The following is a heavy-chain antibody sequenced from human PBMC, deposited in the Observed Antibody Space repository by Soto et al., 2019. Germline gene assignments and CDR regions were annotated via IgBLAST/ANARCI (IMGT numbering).Heavy chain of an antibody. D-gene: IGHD2-2*01. CDR1: GGSISSGGYY. V-gene: IGHV4-31*03. Sequence: QVQLQESGPGLVKPSQTLSLTCTVSGGSISSGGYYWSWIRQHPGKGLEWIGYIYYSGSTYYNPSLKSRVTISVDMSKNQFSLKLSSVTAADTAVYYCARGSTPRAWFDPWGQGTLVTVSS. CDR2: IYYSGST. CDR3: ARGSTPRAWFDP. J-gene: IGHJ5*02.